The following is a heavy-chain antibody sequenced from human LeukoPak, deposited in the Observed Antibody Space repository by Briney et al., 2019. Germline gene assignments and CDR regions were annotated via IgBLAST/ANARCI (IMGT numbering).Heavy chain of an antibody. CDR2: IYPADSDT. CDR1: GYIFTSDW. D-gene: IGHD5-12*01. V-gene: IGHV5-51*01. Sequence: GESLKISCKGSGYIFTSDWIGWVRQMPGKGLEWMGIIYPADSDTRYSPSFQGQVTISADKSISTAYLQWNSLKASDTAMYYCARHQRRGYSGYDLGYDAFDIWGQGTMVTVSS. J-gene: IGHJ3*02. CDR3: ARHQRRGYSGYDLGYDAFDI.